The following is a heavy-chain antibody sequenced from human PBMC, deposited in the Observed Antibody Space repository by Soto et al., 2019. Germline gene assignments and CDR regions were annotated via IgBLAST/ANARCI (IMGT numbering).Heavy chain of an antibody. CDR2: IYYSGST. D-gene: IGHD3-10*01. Sequence: PSETLSLTCTVSGGSISSYYWSWIRQPPGKGLEWIGYIYYSGSTNYNPSLKSRVTISVDTSKNQFSLKLSSVTAADTAVYYCARVWFGERKGYYFDYWGQGTLVTVSS. V-gene: IGHV4-59*01. CDR3: ARVWFGERKGYYFDY. CDR1: GGSISSYY. J-gene: IGHJ4*02.